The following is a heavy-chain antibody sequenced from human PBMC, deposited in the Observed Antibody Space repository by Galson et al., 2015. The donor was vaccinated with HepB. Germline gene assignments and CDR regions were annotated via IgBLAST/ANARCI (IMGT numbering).Heavy chain of an antibody. V-gene: IGHV3-48*02. CDR3: ARGWHSSSSTYFDN. D-gene: IGHD6-6*01. CDR1: GFTFMSYS. J-gene: IGHJ4*02. CDR2: ISSTGTTI. Sequence: YLRLSCAASGFTFMSYSMNWVRQAPGKGLEWVSYISSTGTTIFYADSVKGRFTISRDNAKNSLYLQMNSLEDNDTAIYYCARGWHSSSSTYFDNWGQGTLLTVSS.